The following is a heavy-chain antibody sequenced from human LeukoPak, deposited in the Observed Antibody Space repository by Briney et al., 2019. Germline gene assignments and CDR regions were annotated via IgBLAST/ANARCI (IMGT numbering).Heavy chain of an antibody. D-gene: IGHD1-14*01. Sequence: GGSLRLSCAASGFTFSSYAMSWVRQAPGKGLEWVSAISGSGGSTYYADSVKGRFTISRDNSKNTLYLQMNSLRAEDTAVYYCAKDGMKSDYYYYYGMDVWSQGTTVTVSS. J-gene: IGHJ6*02. CDR3: AKDGMKSDYYYYYGMDV. CDR2: ISGSGGST. CDR1: GFTFSSYA. V-gene: IGHV3-23*01.